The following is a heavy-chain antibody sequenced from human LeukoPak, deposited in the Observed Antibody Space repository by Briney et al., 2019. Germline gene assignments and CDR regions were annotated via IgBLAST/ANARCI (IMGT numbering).Heavy chain of an antibody. Sequence: GGSLRLSCAASGFTFSSYGMHWVRQAPGKGLEWVAFIRYDGSNKYYADSVKGRFTISRDNSKNTLYLQMNGLRAEDTAVYYCAKDRYDSSGYFVDYWGQGTLVTVSS. J-gene: IGHJ4*02. CDR3: AKDRYDSSGYFVDY. CDR1: GFTFSSYG. V-gene: IGHV3-30*02. D-gene: IGHD3-22*01. CDR2: IRYDGSNK.